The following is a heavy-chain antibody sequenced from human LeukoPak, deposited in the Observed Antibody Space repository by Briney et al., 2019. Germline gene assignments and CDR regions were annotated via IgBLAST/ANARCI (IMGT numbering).Heavy chain of an antibody. CDR3: ARRYCSGGSCYPDY. J-gene: IGHJ4*02. D-gene: IGHD2-15*01. Sequence: ASVKVSCKASGYTFSDYYIHWVRQAPGQGLEWMGWINPSGGGTKYAQKFQGRVTMTRDTSISTAYMELSTLTSDDTAVYFCARRYCSGGSCYPDYWGQGTLVTVSS. CDR2: INPSGGGT. CDR1: GYTFSDYY. V-gene: IGHV1-2*02.